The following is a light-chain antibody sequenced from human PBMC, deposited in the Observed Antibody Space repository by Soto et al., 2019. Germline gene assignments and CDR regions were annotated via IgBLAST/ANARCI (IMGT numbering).Light chain of an antibody. J-gene: IGKJ1*01. CDR3: MQALQTPRT. CDR2: MGS. V-gene: IGKV2-28*01. Sequence: DIVMTQSPLSLPATPGEPASISCRSSQSLLHSNGYNFLDWYVQKPGQSPQLLIYMGSNRASGVPDRFSGSGSGTDFTLKIGRVEAEDVGVYYCMQALQTPRTFGQGTKVEIK. CDR1: QSLLHSNGYNF.